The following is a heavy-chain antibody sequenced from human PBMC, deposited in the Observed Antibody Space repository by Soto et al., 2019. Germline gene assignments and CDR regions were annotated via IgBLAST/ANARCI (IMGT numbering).Heavy chain of an antibody. CDR3: ASRYCSSTSCPYYYYGMDV. V-gene: IGHV3-23*01. J-gene: IGHJ6*02. CDR2: ISGSGGST. CDR1: GFTFSSYA. Sequence: GGSLRLSCAASGFTFSSYAMSWVRQAPGKGLEWVSAISGSGGSTYYADSVKGRFTISRDNSKNTLYLQMNSLRAEDTAVYYCASRYCSSTSCPYYYYGMDVWGQGTKVTVS. D-gene: IGHD2-2*01.